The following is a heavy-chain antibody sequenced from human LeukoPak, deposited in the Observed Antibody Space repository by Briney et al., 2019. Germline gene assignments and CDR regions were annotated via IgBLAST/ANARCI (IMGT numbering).Heavy chain of an antibody. V-gene: IGHV3-48*01. D-gene: IGHD5-18*01. J-gene: IGHJ4*02. CDR3: ARDHGDSAMVIAPFFDY. CDR1: GFSFRSYS. Sequence: GGSLRLSCAASGFSFRSYSMNWVRQAPGKGLEWVSYISASGSTIFYADSVKGRFTISRDDAKNSLYLQVNSLRAEDTAVYYCARDHGDSAMVIAPFFDYWGQGTLVTVSS. CDR2: ISASGSTI.